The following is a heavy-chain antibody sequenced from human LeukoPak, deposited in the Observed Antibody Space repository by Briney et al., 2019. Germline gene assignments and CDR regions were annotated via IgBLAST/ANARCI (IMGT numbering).Heavy chain of an antibody. V-gene: IGHV1-69*13. CDR2: FIPIFGTA. CDR1: GGTFSTYA. CDR3: ARSAGGVTISGVIPQFDYYYYYYMDV. D-gene: IGHD3-3*01. Sequence: AASLKLSCRASGGTFSTYAISWVRQAPGQGLEWLGGFIPIFGTANYAQTFQGRVTITADESTSTAYMELSSLRSEDTAVYYCARSAGGVTISGVIPQFDYYYYYYMDVWGKGTTVTVSS. J-gene: IGHJ6*03.